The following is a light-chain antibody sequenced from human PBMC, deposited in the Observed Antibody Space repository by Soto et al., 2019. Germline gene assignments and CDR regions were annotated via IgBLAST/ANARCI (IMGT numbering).Light chain of an antibody. V-gene: IGKV3-20*01. CDR3: QQYGSSPLT. Sequence: EIVLTQSPGTLSLSPGERATLSCRASQTVSRNYLAWYQQKPGQAPRLLIYGASSRATGIPDRFSGSGSGTDFTLTISILEPEDFAVYYCQQYGSSPLTFGGGTKVDIK. CDR2: GAS. CDR1: QTVSRNY. J-gene: IGKJ4*01.